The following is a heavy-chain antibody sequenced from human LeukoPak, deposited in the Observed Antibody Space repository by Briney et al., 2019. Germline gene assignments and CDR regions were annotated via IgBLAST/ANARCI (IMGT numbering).Heavy chain of an antibody. CDR2: ILYSGTTT. D-gene: IGHD1-1*01. J-gene: IGHJ4*02. V-gene: IGHV4-59*01. Sequence: SETLSPTCTVSGGSISPYHWSWIRQTPGKGLEWIGYILYSGTTTNYNPSLKSRATISVDTSKNQLSLKLSSVTAADTAVYYCARVGDWNDLVYWGQGTLVTVSS. CDR3: ARVGDWNDLVY. CDR1: GGSISPYH.